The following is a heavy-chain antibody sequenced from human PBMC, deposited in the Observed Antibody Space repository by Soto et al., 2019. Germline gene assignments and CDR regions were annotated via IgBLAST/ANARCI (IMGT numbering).Heavy chain of an antibody. CDR3: ARLDRMVRTNWFDP. J-gene: IGHJ5*02. CDR2: IYYSGST. V-gene: IGHV4-39*01. Sequence: PSETLSLTCTVSGGSISSSSYYWGWIRQPPGKGLEWIGSIYYSGSTYYNPSLKSRVTISVDTSKNQFSLKLSSVTAADTAVYYCARLDRMVRTNWFDPWGQGTLVTVSS. CDR1: GGSISSSSYY. D-gene: IGHD3-10*01.